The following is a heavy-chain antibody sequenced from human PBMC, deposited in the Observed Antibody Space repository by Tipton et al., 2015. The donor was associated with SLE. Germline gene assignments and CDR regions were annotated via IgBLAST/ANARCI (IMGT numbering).Heavy chain of an antibody. CDR1: GFTFSTYA. CDR2: ISGSAGRI. V-gene: IGHV3-23*01. CDR3: AKDRLEAGLRSY. J-gene: IGHJ4*02. Sequence: GSLRLSCAASGFTFSTYAMSWVRQAPGKGLEWVSGISGSAGRIYYADSVKGRFTISRDNSKNTVYLQMNSLRAEDTAVYYCAKDRLEAGLRSYWGQGPLVAVSS. D-gene: IGHD6-19*01.